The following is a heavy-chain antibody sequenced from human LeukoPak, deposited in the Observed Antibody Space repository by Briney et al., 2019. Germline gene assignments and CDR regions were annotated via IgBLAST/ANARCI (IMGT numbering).Heavy chain of an antibody. CDR1: GFTFSDYY. D-gene: IGHD3-3*01. V-gene: IGHV3-11*05. CDR2: ISSSGSYT. CDR3: ARVRQRRITIFGVVIPWFDP. J-gene: IGHJ5*02. Sequence: GGSLRLSCAASGFTFSDYYMSWIRQAPGKGLEWVSYISSSGSYTDYAESVKGRFTISRDNAKNSLYLQMNSLRAEDTAVYYCARVRQRRITIFGVVIPWFDPWGQGTLVTVSS.